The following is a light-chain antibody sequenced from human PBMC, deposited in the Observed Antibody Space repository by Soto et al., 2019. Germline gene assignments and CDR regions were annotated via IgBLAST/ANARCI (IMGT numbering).Light chain of an antibody. CDR3: QQSYSTPIT. Sequence: DIQMTQSPSSLSASVGDRVTITCRTSQSISGYLNWYRHKPGKAPTLLIYAASTLQSGVPSRFSGSGSGTDFTPTISNLQPEDFATYYCQQSYSTPITFGQGTRLEI. V-gene: IGKV1-39*01. CDR2: AAS. J-gene: IGKJ5*01. CDR1: QSISGY.